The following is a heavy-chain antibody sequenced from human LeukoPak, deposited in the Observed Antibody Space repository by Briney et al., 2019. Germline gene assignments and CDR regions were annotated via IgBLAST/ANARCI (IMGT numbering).Heavy chain of an antibody. CDR1: GFTFSSYW. J-gene: IGHJ4*02. CDR2: IKEDGSEK. CDR3: ARASMRMTTAGLVDY. D-gene: IGHD6-13*01. V-gene: IGHV3-7*05. Sequence: GGSLRLSCAASGFTFSSYWMSWVRQAPGKGLEWVANIKEDGSEKYYVDSVKGRFTISRDNAKNSLYLQMNSLRAEDTAVYYCARASMRMTTAGLVDYWGQGTLVTVSS.